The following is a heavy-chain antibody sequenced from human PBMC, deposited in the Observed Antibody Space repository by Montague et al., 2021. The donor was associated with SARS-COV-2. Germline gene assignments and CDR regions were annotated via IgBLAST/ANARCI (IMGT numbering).Heavy chain of an antibody. V-gene: IGHV3-21*01. Sequence: SLRLSCAASGFTFSSYTMHWVRQAPGKGLQWVSSISIRSSYIYYADSVKGRFTISRDNAKNTLYLQMNSLRAEDTAVYYCARDRTTVTPPYCYYYYMDVWGQGTTVTVSS. CDR2: ISIRSSYI. CDR3: ARDRTTVTPPYCYYYYMDV. J-gene: IGHJ6*03. D-gene: IGHD4-17*01. CDR1: GFTFSSYT.